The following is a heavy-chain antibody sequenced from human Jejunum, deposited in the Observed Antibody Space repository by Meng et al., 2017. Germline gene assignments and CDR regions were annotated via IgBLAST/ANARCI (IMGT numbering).Heavy chain of an antibody. CDR2: IKQDGSEK. CDR1: GFTFSNAW. CDR3: ARDQGSYGNFQH. Sequence: GESLKISCAASGFTFSNAWMNWVRQAPGKGLEWVANIKQDGSEKHYVDSVEGRFTISRDNAKNSLYLQMNSLRDEDTAVYYCARDQGSYGNFQHWGQGTLVTVSS. V-gene: IGHV3-7*01. J-gene: IGHJ1*01. D-gene: IGHD3-16*01.